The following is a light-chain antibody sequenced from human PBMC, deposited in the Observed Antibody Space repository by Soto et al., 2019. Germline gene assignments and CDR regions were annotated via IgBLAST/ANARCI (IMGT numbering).Light chain of an antibody. J-gene: IGLJ1*01. Sequence: QSVLTQPPSASASLGASVTLTCTLSSGYSPYKVDWYQQRPGEGPRFVMRVGTGGIVGSKGDGIPDRFSVLGSGLNRYLTIKNIQEEDESDYHCGADHGSGSNFVYVFGTGTKLTVL. CDR3: GADHGSGSNFVYV. CDR1: SGYSPYK. V-gene: IGLV9-49*01. CDR2: VGTGGIVG.